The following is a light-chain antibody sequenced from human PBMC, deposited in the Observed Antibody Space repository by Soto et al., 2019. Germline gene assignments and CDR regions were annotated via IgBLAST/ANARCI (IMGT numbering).Light chain of an antibody. V-gene: IGLV1-40*01. CDR1: SSNLGAGYD. CDR3: QSYDSSLSGSKVV. CDR2: GSI. Sequence: QAVVTQPPSVSGAPGQRVTISCTGSSSNLGAGYDAHWYQQLPGTVPKLLIYGSINRPSGVPDRFSGSKSGTSAALAITGLQAEDEADYYCQSYDSSLSGSKVVFGGGTKLTVL. J-gene: IGLJ2*01.